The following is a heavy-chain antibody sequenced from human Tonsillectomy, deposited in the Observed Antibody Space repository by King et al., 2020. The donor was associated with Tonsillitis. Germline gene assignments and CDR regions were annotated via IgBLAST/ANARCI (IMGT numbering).Heavy chain of an antibody. J-gene: IGHJ5*02. CDR1: GGSISSYY. CDR2: IYYSGST. Sequence: VQLQESGPGLVKPSETLSLTCTVSGGSISSYYWSWIRQPPGKGLEWIGYIYYSGSTNYNPSLKSRVTISLDTSKNQFSLKLSSVTAADTAVYYFARHLGIFGYNWFDPWGQGTLVTVSS. V-gene: IGHV4-59*08. CDR3: ARHLGIFGYNWFDP. D-gene: IGHD3-3*01.